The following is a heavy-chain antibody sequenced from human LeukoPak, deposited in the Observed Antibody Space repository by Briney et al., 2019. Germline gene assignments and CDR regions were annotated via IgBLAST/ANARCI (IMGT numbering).Heavy chain of an antibody. V-gene: IGHV1-18*01. CDR3: ARVGASYDGLIDY. CDR2: ISPYNGYT. D-gene: IGHD1-26*01. J-gene: IGHJ4*02. CDR1: GYTFINSA. Sequence: ASVTVSCKASGYTFINSAIGWVRQAPGQGLEWMGWISPYNGYTKYAESLQGRVTMTTDTSTSTAYMELRSLRSDDTAMYYCARVGASYDGLIDYWGQGTRVTVSS.